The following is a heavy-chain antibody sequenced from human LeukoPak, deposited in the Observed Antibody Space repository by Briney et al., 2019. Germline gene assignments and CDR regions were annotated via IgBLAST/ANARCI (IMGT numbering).Heavy chain of an antibody. CDR1: GYTFTSYY. Sequence: ASVKVSCKASGYTFTSYYMHWVRQAPGPGLEWMGIINPSGGSTSYAQKFQGRVTMTRDTSTSTVYMELSSLRSEDTAVYYCARGSFWSGYYMVTDYWGQGTLVTVSS. CDR3: ARGSFWSGYYMVTDY. D-gene: IGHD3-3*01. V-gene: IGHV1-46*03. J-gene: IGHJ4*02. CDR2: INPSGGST.